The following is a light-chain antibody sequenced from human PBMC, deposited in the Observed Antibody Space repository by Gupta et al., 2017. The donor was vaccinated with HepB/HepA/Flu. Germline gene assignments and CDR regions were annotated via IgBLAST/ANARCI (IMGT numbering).Light chain of an antibody. Sequence: EIVLTQSPRLLPPSPGERANLSCRASQTVSNKYLAWYQQKPGQAPRLLIYGASSRATGIPDRFSGSGSGTDFTLAISRLEPEDFAVFYCHQYGSSPRTFGQGTKVEIK. V-gene: IGKV3-20*01. CDR1: QTVSNKY. J-gene: IGKJ1*01. CDR3: HQYGSSPRT. CDR2: GAS.